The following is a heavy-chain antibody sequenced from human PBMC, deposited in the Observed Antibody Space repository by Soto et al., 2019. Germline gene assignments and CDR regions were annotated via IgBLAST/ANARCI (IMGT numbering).Heavy chain of an antibody. D-gene: IGHD6-19*01. CDR1: GFTFSSYA. CDR2: ISGSGGST. CDR3: AKDSVAGSSYYYYGMDV. Sequence: PGGSLRLSCAASGFTFSSYAMSWVRQAPGKGLEWVSVISGSGGSTYYADSVKGRFTISRDNSKNTLYLQMNSLRAEDTAVYYCAKDSVAGSSYYYYGMDVWGQGTTVTVS. V-gene: IGHV3-23*01. J-gene: IGHJ6*02.